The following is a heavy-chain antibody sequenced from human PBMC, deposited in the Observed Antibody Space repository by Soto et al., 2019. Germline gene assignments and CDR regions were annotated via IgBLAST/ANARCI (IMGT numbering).Heavy chain of an antibody. CDR2: IYTSGST. CDR3: ARAPAGRHSSSWYWFDP. Sequence: SETLSLTCTVSGGSISSYYWSWIRQPAGKGLEWIGRIYTSGSTNYNPSLKSRVTMSVDTSKNQFSLKLSSVTAADTAVYYCARAPAGRHSSSWYWFDPWGQGTLVTVSS. V-gene: IGHV4-4*07. J-gene: IGHJ5*02. D-gene: IGHD6-13*01. CDR1: GGSISSYY.